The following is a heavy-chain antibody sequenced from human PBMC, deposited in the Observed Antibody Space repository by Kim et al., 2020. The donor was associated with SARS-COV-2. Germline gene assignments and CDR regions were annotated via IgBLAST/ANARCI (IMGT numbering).Heavy chain of an antibody. J-gene: IGHJ6*02. Sequence: SETLSLTCAVYGGSFSGYYWSWIRQPPGKGLEWIGEINHSGSTNYNPSLKSRVTISVDTSKNQFSLKLSSVTTADTAVYYCARAERTYYYGSSMDVCGQGTTVTVSS. D-gene: IGHD3-10*01. CDR3: ARAERTYYYGSSMDV. CDR2: INHSGST. CDR1: GGSFSGYY. V-gene: IGHV4-34*01.